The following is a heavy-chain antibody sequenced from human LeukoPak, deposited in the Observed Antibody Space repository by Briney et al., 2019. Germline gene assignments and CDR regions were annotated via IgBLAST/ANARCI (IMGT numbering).Heavy chain of an antibody. CDR2: IYPGDSDT. J-gene: IGHJ4*02. Sequence: GESLKISCKGSGYSFTSYWIGWVRQMPGKGLEWMGIIYPGDSDTRYSPSFQGQVTISADKSISTAYLQWSSLKASDTAMYYCARTSRGITVAGNSDYWGQGTLVTVSS. D-gene: IGHD6-19*01. V-gene: IGHV5-51*01. CDR1: GYSFTSYW. CDR3: ARTSRGITVAGNSDY.